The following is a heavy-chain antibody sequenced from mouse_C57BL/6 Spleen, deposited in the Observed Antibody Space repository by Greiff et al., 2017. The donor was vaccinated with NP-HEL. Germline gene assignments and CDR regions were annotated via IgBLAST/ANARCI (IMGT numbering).Heavy chain of an antibody. Sequence: VQLQQSGPELVKPGASVKISCKASGYTFTDYYMNWVKQSHGKSLEWIGDINPNNGGTSYNQKFKGKATLTVDKSSSTAYMELRSLTSEDSAVYYCARIYYGYLYAMDYWGQGTSVTVSS. V-gene: IGHV1-26*01. CDR1: GYTFTDYY. CDR3: ARIYYGYLYAMDY. CDR2: INPNNGGT. J-gene: IGHJ4*01. D-gene: IGHD2-2*01.